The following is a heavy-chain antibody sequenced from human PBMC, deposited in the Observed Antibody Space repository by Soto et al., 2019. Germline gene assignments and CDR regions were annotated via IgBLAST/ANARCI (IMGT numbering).Heavy chain of an antibody. D-gene: IGHD5-12*01. J-gene: IGHJ6*02. CDR3: ARALGYSGYAGMDV. V-gene: IGHV4-31*03. CDR1: GCSIPSGGYY. CDR2: IYYSGST. Sequence: SETLSLTCTVSGCSIPSGGYYWSWIRQHPGKGLEWIGYIYYSGSTYYNPSLKSRVTISVDTSKNQFSLKLSSVTAADTAVYYCARALGYSGYAGMDVWGQGPTVT.